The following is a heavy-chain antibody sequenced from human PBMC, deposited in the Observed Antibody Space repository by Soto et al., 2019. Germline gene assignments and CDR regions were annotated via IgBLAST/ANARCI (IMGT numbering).Heavy chain of an antibody. CDR3: TTGPQYSNSSGMMDY. D-gene: IGHD6-6*01. CDR2: IKSKTDGGTA. Sequence: GGSLRLSCAASGFTFSNAWMSWVRQAPGKGLEWVGRIKSKTDGGTADYAAPVKGRFTISRDDSKNTLYLQMNSLKTEDTAVYFCTTGPQYSNSSGMMDYWGQGTLVTVSS. CDR1: GFTFSNAW. J-gene: IGHJ4*02. V-gene: IGHV3-15*01.